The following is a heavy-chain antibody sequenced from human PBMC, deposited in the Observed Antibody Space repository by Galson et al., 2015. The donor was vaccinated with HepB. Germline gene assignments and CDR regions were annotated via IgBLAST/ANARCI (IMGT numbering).Heavy chain of an antibody. V-gene: IGHV1-69*13. Sequence: SVKVSCKASGGTFSSYAISWVRQAPGQGLEWMGGIIPLFGTANYAQKFQGRVTITADESTSTAYMELSSLRSEDTAVYYCARAQLRYSYGPGRLDYWGQGTLVTVSS. D-gene: IGHD5-18*01. J-gene: IGHJ4*02. CDR1: GGTFSSYA. CDR2: IIPLFGTA. CDR3: ARAQLRYSYGPGRLDY.